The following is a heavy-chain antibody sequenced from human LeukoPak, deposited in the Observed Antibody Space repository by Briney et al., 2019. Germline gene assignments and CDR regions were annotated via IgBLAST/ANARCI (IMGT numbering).Heavy chain of an antibody. Sequence: GGSLRLSCAASGFTFSNYWMSWVRQTPGKGLEWVANINQDGSAKYYVDSMEGRFTISRDNAKNSLYLQMNSLRAEDTAVYYCGRAVSTGTVDYWGQGTLVTVSS. CDR2: INQDGSAK. D-gene: IGHD1-1*01. J-gene: IGHJ4*02. V-gene: IGHV3-7*01. CDR1: GFTFSNYW. CDR3: GRAVSTGTVDY.